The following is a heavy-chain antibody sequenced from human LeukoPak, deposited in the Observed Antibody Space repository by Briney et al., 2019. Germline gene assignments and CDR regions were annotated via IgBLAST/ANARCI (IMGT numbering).Heavy chain of an antibody. V-gene: IGHV1-2*02. CDR3: ARPQVQYSGSYGAFDI. CDR2: INPNSGDT. D-gene: IGHD1-26*01. J-gene: IGHJ3*02. Sequence: ASVKVSCKASGYTFTGYYMHWVRQAPGQGLEWMGWINPNSGDTNYAQKFQGRVTMTRDTSISTAYMELSSLRSEDTAVYYCARPQVQYSGSYGAFDIWGQGTMVTVSS. CDR1: GYTFTGYY.